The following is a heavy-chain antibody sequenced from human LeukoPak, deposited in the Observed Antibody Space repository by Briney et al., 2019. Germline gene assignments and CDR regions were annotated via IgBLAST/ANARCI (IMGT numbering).Heavy chain of an antibody. D-gene: IGHD3-22*01. J-gene: IGHJ4*02. Sequence: SETLSLTCIVSGGSISSYYWSWIRQPAGKGLEWIGRIYTSGSTNYNPSLKSRVTMSVDTSKNQFSLKLSSVTAADTAVYYCARDGYYYDSSGYGLDYWGQGALVTVSS. CDR3: ARDGYYYDSSGYGLDY. CDR2: IYTSGST. CDR1: GGSISSYY. V-gene: IGHV4-4*07.